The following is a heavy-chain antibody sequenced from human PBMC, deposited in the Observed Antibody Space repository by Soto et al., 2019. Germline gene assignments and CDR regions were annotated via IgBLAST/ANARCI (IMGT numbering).Heavy chain of an antibody. J-gene: IGHJ6*02. CDR2: INPNSGGT. CDR3: ARFTARGVRRPGMDV. D-gene: IGHD3-10*01. Sequence: ASVKVSCKASGYTFTGYYMHWVRQAPGQGLEWMGWINPNSGGTNYAQKFQGRVTMTRDTSISTAYMELSRLRSDDTAVYYCARFTARGVRRPGMDVWGQGTTVTVSS. V-gene: IGHV1-2*02. CDR1: GYTFTGYY.